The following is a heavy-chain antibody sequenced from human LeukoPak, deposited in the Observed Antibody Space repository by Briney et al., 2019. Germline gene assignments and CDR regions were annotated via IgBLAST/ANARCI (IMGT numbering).Heavy chain of an antibody. CDR2: IIPIFGTA. CDR1: GGTFSSYA. V-gene: IGHV1-69*05. CDR3: ASHPPFGVAGEVNWFDP. D-gene: IGHD3-3*01. J-gene: IGHJ5*02. Sequence: ASVKVSCKASGGTFSSYAISWVRQAPGQGLEWMGGIIPIFGTANYAQKFQGRVTITTDESTSTAYMELSSLRSEDTAVYYCASHPPFGVAGEVNWFDPWGQGTLVTVSS.